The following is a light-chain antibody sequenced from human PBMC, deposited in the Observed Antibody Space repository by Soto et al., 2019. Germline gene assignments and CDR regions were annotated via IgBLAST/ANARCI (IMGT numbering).Light chain of an antibody. CDR3: YSYAGRNIWV. J-gene: IGLJ3*02. V-gene: IGLV2-8*01. Sequence: QSALAQPPSASGSPGQSVTISGTGSGSDIGAYNFVSWYQQHPGKAPKLMIFGVTERPSVVPDRFSGSKSGNTASLTVSGLQADDEAVYYCYSYAGRNIWVFGGGTQLTVL. CDR1: GSDIGAYNF. CDR2: GVT.